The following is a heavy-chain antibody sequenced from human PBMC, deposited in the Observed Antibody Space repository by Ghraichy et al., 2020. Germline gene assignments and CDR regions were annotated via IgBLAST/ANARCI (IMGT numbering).Heavy chain of an antibody. D-gene: IGHD1-1*01. CDR1: GFTLSINW. V-gene: IGHV3-74*01. J-gene: IGHJ4*02. CDR3: VRDAFGTRDS. CDR2: IESDGSAT. Sequence: GESLNISCAASGFTLSINWMHWVRQAPGKGLVWVSRIESDGSATSYAGSVRGRFTISRDNARNTLYLQMNSLRADDTAVYYCVRDAFGTRDSWGQGTVVTVSS.